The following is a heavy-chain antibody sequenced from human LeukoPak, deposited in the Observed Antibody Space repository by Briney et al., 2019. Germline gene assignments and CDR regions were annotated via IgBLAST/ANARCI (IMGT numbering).Heavy chain of an antibody. CDR1: GFTFSSYG. D-gene: IGHD3-9*01. V-gene: IGHV3-33*01. Sequence: PGRSLRLSCATSGFTFSSYGMHWVRQAPGKGLEWVGVIWYDGSNKDYADSVKGRFSIYRDNSRNTLFLLMNSLRAEDTAVYFCARGGRYTSDWYYFDYWGQGTLVTVSS. J-gene: IGHJ4*02. CDR3: ARGGRYTSDWYYFDY. CDR2: IWYDGSNK.